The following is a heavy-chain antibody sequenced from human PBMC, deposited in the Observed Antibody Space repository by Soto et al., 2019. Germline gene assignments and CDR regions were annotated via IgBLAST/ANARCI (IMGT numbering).Heavy chain of an antibody. CDR3: ARGFLEWASVFGMDV. CDR1: GYTFTGYY. D-gene: IGHD3-3*01. V-gene: IGHV1-2*04. Sequence: GASVKVSCKASGYTFTGYYVHWVRQAPGQGLEWMGWINPNSGGTNYAQKFQGWVTMTRDTSISTAYMELSRLRSDDTAVYYCARGFLEWASVFGMDVWGQGTTVTVSS. CDR2: INPNSGGT. J-gene: IGHJ6*02.